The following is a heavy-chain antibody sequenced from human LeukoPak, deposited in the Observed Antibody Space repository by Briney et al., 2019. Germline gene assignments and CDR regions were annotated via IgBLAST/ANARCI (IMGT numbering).Heavy chain of an antibody. CDR3: ARPVRRLRRDDAFYI. V-gene: IGHV4-59*01. CDR1: DGSISSFY. J-gene: IGHJ3*02. Sequence: SETLSLTCTVSDGSISSFYWSWIRQPPGKGLEWIGYIYYSGISLYNPSLKSRVTISVDTSKNQFSRKLSSVTAADTAVYFCARPVRRLRRDDAFYIWGQGTMVTVST. D-gene: IGHD4-17*01. CDR2: IYYSGIS.